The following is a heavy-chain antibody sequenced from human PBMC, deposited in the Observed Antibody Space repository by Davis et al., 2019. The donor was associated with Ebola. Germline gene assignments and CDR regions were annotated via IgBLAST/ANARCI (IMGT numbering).Heavy chain of an antibody. Sequence: MPSETLSLTCAVYGGSFSGYYWSWIRQPPGKGLEWIGEINHSGSTNYNPSLKSRVTISVDTSKNQFSLKLSSVTAADTAVYYCARGLLWFGETPHYYFDYWGQGTLVTVPS. CDR2: INHSGST. D-gene: IGHD3-10*01. J-gene: IGHJ4*02. V-gene: IGHV4-34*01. CDR1: GGSFSGYY. CDR3: ARGLLWFGETPHYYFDY.